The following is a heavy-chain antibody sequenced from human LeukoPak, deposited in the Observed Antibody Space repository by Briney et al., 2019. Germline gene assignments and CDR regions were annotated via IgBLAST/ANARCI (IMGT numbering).Heavy chain of an antibody. J-gene: IGHJ5*02. CDR2: INSDGSST. Sequence: PGGSLRLSCAASGFTFSGYWMRWVRQAPGKGLVWVSRINSDGSSTSYADSVQGRFTISRDNAKKTLYLQMNSLRAEDTAVYYCAREVTGYYKWFDPWGQGTLVTVSS. V-gene: IGHV3-74*01. CDR1: GFTFSGYW. D-gene: IGHD3-9*01. CDR3: AREVTGYYKWFDP.